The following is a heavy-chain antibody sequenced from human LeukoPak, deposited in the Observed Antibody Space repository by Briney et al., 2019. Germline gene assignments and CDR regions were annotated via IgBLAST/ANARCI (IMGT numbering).Heavy chain of an antibody. Sequence: SETLSLTCTVSGYSISSGCYWGWIRQPPGKGLEWIGSIYHSGSTYYNPSLKSRVTISVDTSKNQFSLKLSSVTAADTAVYYCARDGQLDNWFDPWGQGTLVTVSS. CDR1: GYSISSGCY. J-gene: IGHJ5*02. CDR3: ARDGQLDNWFDP. CDR2: IYHSGST. V-gene: IGHV4-38-2*02. D-gene: IGHD6-6*01.